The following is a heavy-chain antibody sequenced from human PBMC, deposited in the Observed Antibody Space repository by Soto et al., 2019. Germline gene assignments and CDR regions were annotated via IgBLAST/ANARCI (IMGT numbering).Heavy chain of an antibody. D-gene: IGHD1-26*01. J-gene: IGHJ4*02. Sequence: PWGSLRLSCAASGFTFVSYGIHFFRQAPCKGLEWVAVISYDGSNKYYADSVKGRFTISRDNSKNTLYLQMNSLRAEDTAVYYCAKGVVGATTSYWGQGTLVTVSS. V-gene: IGHV3-30*18. CDR2: ISYDGSNK. CDR1: GFTFVSYG. CDR3: AKGVVGATTSY.